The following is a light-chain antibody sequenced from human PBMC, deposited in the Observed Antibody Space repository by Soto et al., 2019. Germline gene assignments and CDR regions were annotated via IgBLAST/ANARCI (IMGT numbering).Light chain of an antibody. CDR3: AAWDDSLSGRV. J-gene: IGLJ3*02. CDR2: SNN. CDR1: SSNIGSNY. V-gene: IGLV1-47*02. Sequence: QPVLTQPPSASGTPGQRVTISCSGSSSNIGSNYVYWYQQLPGTAPKLLIYSNNQRPSGVPDRFSGSKSGTSASLAIRGLRSDDEADYYCAAWDDSLSGRVFGGGTKLTVL.